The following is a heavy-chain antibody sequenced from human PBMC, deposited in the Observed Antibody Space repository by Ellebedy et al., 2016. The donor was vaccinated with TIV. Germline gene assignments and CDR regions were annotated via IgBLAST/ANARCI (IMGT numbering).Heavy chain of an antibody. CDR3: ARRVYSGNSGYYLET. CDR1: GYRFSSYW. CDR2: IDPGDSNT. Sequence: GESLKISCKGSGYRFSSYWIAWVRQMPGKGLELMGEIDPGDSNTDYSPAFEGHVTFSADKSLNTAYLQWSSLKASDTAMYFCARRVYSGNSGYYLETWGQGTMVTVSS. J-gene: IGHJ4*02. D-gene: IGHD1-26*01. V-gene: IGHV5-10-1*01.